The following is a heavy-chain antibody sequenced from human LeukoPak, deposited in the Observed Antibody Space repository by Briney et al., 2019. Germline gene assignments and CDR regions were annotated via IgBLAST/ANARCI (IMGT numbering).Heavy chain of an antibody. D-gene: IGHD6-13*01. CDR3: AKGYIIAGRQWYLDL. CDR1: GFTFSDST. J-gene: IGHJ2*01. CDR2: ISDRSSYI. V-gene: IGHV3-21*01. Sequence: GGSLRLSCAGSGFTFSDSTMIWVRQAPGKGLEWVSSISDRSSYIYYADSVKGRFTISRDNAKDSLYLQMNSLRAEDAAVYYCAKGYIIAGRQWYLDLWGRGTLVGVSS.